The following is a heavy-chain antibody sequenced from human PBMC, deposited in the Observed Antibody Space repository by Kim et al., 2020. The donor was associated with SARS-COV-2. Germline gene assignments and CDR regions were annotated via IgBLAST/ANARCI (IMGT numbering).Heavy chain of an antibody. V-gene: IGHV3-9*01. CDR3: AKDMYSSSSYYFDY. D-gene: IGHD6-6*01. J-gene: IGHJ4*02. Sequence: ADSVKGRFTISRDNAKNSLYLQMNSLRAEDTALYYCAKDMYSSSSYYFDYWGQGTLVTVSS.